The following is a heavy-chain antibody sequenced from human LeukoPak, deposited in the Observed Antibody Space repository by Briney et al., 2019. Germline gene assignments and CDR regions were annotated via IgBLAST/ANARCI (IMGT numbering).Heavy chain of an antibody. CDR2: ISSDGSST. D-gene: IGHD5-18*01. V-gene: IGHV3-74*01. Sequence: GGSLRLSCAASGFTFSSYWMHWVRQAPGKGLVWVSRISSDGSSTTYADSVKGRFTISRDNAKNTVFLQMNSLGAEDMAVYYCARDRGGYSYNFYYSYYMDVWGKGTTVTVSS. CDR1: GFTFSSYW. J-gene: IGHJ6*03. CDR3: ARDRGGYSYNFYYSYYMDV.